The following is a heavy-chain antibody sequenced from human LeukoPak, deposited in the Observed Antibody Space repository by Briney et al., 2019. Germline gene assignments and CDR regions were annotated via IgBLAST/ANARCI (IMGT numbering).Heavy chain of an antibody. J-gene: IGHJ6*02. CDR2: ISGSGGST. CDR1: GFTFSSYS. V-gene: IGHV3-23*01. CDR3: AKTMATIVNYYYGMDV. D-gene: IGHD5-24*01. Sequence: GGSLRLSCAASGFTFSSYSMNWVRQAPGKGLEWVSAISGSGGSTYYVDSVKGRFTISRDNSKNTLYLQMNSLRAEDTAVYYCAKTMATIVNYYYGMDVWGQGTTVTVSS.